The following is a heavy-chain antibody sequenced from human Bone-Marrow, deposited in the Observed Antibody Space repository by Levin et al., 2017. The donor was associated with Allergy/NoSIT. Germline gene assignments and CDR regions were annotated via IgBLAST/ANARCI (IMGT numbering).Heavy chain of an antibody. V-gene: IGHV1-18*01. CDR2: ISTYNGKT. Sequence: GESLKISCKASGYTFTYYGISWVRQAPGQGLEWMGWISTYNGKTNYAQKFQGRVAMTTDTSTRTAYMELRSLTSDDTAVYYCARDRKHQLLLDNWFDPWGQGTLVTVSS. CDR1: GYTFTYYG. D-gene: IGHD2-2*01. CDR3: ARDRKHQLLLDNWFDP. J-gene: IGHJ5*02.